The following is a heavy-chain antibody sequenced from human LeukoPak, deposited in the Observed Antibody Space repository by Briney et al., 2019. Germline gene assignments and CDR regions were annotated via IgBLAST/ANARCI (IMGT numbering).Heavy chain of an antibody. CDR1: TFTFASNY. CDR3: VRDFRSADY. J-gene: IGHJ4*02. CDR2: IYQGGST. V-gene: IGHV3-66*01. Sequence: GGSLRLSCAVSTFTFASNYMSWVRQTPGKGLVWVSDIYQGGSTYYSDSVKGRFTISRDNAKNMVFLQMNSLRADDTAVYYCVRDFRSADYWGQGILVTVSS.